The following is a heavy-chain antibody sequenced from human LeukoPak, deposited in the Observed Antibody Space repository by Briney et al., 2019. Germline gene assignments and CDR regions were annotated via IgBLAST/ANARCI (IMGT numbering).Heavy chain of an antibody. CDR1: GFTFSRHA. CDR3: AKVGLPDALINWIDS. Sequence: GGSLRLSCAASGFTFSRHAMHWARHAPGKGLKWVAGMSKDGATIRYEGSVEGRFTISRDNSKNTVYLQMNSLRAEDTAVYYCAKVGLPDALINWIDSWGQGTLVTVSS. V-gene: IGHV3-30*18. D-gene: IGHD2-2*01. J-gene: IGHJ5*01. CDR2: MSKDGATI.